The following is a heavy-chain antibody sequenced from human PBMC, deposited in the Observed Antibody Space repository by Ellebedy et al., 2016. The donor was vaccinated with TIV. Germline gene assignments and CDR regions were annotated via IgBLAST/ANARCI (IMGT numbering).Heavy chain of an antibody. CDR3: ARGLGIGYFDF. Sequence: MPSETLSLTCTVSGGSISSGGHYCTWIRQHPGKDLEWLGYIYHTGSTYYNPSLKSRISMSVDMSKSQFSLSLTSVTAADTAVYYCARGLGIGYFDFWGRGTLITVSS. CDR1: GGSISSGGHY. J-gene: IGHJ2*01. CDR2: IYHTGST. D-gene: IGHD2-21*01. V-gene: IGHV4-31*03.